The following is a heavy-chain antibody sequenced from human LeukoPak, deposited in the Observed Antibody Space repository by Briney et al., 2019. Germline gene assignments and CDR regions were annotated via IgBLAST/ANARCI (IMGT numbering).Heavy chain of an antibody. Sequence: GGSLRLSCAASGFPFSGYGMHWVRQAPGKGLEWVAVAYGDGSSQYYADSVKGRFSISKDISKTTLSLQMNSLRAEDTAVYSCATGGNFYYSHWGQGTLVTVSS. J-gene: IGHJ1*01. V-gene: IGHV3-33*01. CDR2: AYGDGSSQ. CDR3: ATGGNFYYSH. CDR1: GFPFSGYG. D-gene: IGHD4-11*01.